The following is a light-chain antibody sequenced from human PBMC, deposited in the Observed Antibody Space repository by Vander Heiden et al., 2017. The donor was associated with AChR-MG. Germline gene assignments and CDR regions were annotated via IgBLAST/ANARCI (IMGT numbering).Light chain of an antibody. V-gene: IGKV1-33*01. CDR2: DAS. CDR3: QQEDNLPYT. CDR1: QDISNY. J-gene: IGKJ2*01. Sequence: DIQMTQSPSSLSASVGDRVTITCQASQDISNYLNWYQQKPGKAPKLLIYDASNLETGVPSRFSGSGSGTDFTFTISSLQPEDIATYYCQQEDNLPYTFGQRTTVEIK.